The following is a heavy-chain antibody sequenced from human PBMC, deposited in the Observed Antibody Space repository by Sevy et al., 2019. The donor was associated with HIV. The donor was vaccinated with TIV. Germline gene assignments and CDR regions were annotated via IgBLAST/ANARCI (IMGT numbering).Heavy chain of an antibody. V-gene: IGHV4-38-2*01. D-gene: IGHD5-18*01. CDR1: GYYISSGYY. Sequence: GSLRLSCAVSGYYISSGYYWGWIRQPPGKGLEWIGSIYHSGSTYYNPSLKSRVTISVDTSKNQFSLKLSSVTAADTAVYYCARAGTAMDKCWFDPWGQGTLVTVSS. CDR3: ARAGTAMDKCWFDP. CDR2: IYHSGST. J-gene: IGHJ5*02.